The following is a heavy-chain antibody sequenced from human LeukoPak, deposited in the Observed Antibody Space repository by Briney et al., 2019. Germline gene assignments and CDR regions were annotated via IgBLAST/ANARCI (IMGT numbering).Heavy chain of an antibody. D-gene: IGHD3-10*01. CDR3: AKEPGETSLFVVDY. CDR1: GFTFSSYG. Sequence: GGSLRLSCGASGFTFSSYGVHWVRQAPGKGLEWVAVISYDGSHKYYTDSVKGRFTISRDNSKNTLYLQMNSLRAEDTAVYYCAKEPGETSLFVVDYWGQGTLVTVSS. J-gene: IGHJ4*02. CDR2: ISYDGSHK. V-gene: IGHV3-30*18.